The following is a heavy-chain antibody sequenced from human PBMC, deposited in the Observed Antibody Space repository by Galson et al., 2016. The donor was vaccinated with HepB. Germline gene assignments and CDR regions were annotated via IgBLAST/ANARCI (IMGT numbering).Heavy chain of an antibody. CDR3: ARGLLGGGAT. D-gene: IGHD3-16*01. J-gene: IGHJ5*02. CDR1: GGSINSGSYY. CDR2: ISISGST. V-gene: IGHV4-61*02. Sequence: TLSLTCSVSGGSINSGSYYWTWIRQPAGMGLEYIGRISISGSTNYNPSLRRRVTMSLDTSKNQFSLQLSSVTAADTAVYYCARGLLGGGATWGQGTLVTVSS.